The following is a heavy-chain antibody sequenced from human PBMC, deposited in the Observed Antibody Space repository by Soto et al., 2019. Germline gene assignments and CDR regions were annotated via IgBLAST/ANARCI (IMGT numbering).Heavy chain of an antibody. CDR1: GYTFTSYA. CDR2: INAGNGNT. J-gene: IGHJ6*02. D-gene: IGHD3-16*02. V-gene: IGHV1-3*01. CDR3: ARATYYDYVWGSYRSPYGMDV. Sequence: ASVKVSCKASGYTFTSYAMHWVRQAPGQRLEWMGWINAGNGNTKYSQKFQGRVTITRDTSASTAYMELSSLGSEDTAVYYCARATYYDYVWGSYRSPYGMDVWGQGTTVTVSS.